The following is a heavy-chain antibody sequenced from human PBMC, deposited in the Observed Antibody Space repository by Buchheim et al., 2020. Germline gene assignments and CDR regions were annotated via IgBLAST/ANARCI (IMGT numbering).Heavy chain of an antibody. J-gene: IGHJ4*02. CDR2: ISGSGGST. CDR1: GFTFSSYA. D-gene: IGHD3-10*01. V-gene: IGHV3-23*01. CDR3: AKEGYYGSESYYDGFDY. Sequence: EVQLLESGGGLVQPGGSLRLSCAASGFTFSSYAMSWVRQAPGKGLEWVSAISGSGGSTYYADSVKGRFTISRDNSKNTLYLQMNSLRAEDTVVYYGAKEGYYGSESYYDGFDYWGQGTL.